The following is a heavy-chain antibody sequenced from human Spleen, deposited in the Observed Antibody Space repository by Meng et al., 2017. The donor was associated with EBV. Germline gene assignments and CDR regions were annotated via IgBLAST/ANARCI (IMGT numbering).Heavy chain of an antibody. CDR1: DGSISSNNW. J-gene: IGHJ4*01. V-gene: IGHV4-4*02. CDR3: ARFNREGAGRFDY. D-gene: IGHD5-24*01. CDR2: IYHTGST. Sequence: QVQVQGSGPGLVKPSGTLSLTCNVSDGSISSNNWWNWVRQPPGKGLEWIGEIYHTGSTNYNPSLKSRVTISLDKSKNQFSLKLSSVTAADTAVYYCARFNREGAGRFDYWGHGTLVTVSS.